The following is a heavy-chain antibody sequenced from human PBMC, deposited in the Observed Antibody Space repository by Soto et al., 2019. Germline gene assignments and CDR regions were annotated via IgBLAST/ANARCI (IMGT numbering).Heavy chain of an antibody. Sequence: QVQLVQSGAEVKKPGSSVKVSCKASGGTFSSYAISWVRQAPGQGLEWMGGIIPIFGTANYAQKFQGRVTITADEPRSTASWELRSLRSEATAGYYCARVNGGKEYSFAHWGQGTLVTFS. V-gene: IGHV1-69*01. D-gene: IGHD2-15*01. J-gene: IGHJ4*02. CDR3: ARVNGGKEYSFAH. CDR1: GGTFSSYA. CDR2: IIPIFGTA.